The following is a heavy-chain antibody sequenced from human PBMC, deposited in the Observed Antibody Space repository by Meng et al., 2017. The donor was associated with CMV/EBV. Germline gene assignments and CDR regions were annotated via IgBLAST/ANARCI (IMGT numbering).Heavy chain of an antibody. CDR2: ISSSSSYI. CDR3: ARAAPDYYDKNGMDV. Sequence: GGSLRLSCAASGFTFSSYSMNWVRQAPGKGLEWVSSISSSSSYIYYADSVKGRFTISRDNAKNSLYLQMNSLRAEDTAVYYCARAAPDYYDKNGMDVWGQGTTVTVSS. CDR1: GFTFSSYS. D-gene: IGHD3-22*01. J-gene: IGHJ6*02. V-gene: IGHV3-21*01.